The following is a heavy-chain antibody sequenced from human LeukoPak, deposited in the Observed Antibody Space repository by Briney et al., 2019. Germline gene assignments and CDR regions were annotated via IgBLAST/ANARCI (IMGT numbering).Heavy chain of an antibody. CDR1: GGSISSYY. J-gene: IGHJ4*02. D-gene: IGHD1-26*01. CDR3: ARGSGSYPPFDY. CDR2: IYYSGST. Sequence: PSETLSLTCTVSGGSISSYYWSWIRQPPGKGLEWIGYIYYSGSTNYNPSLKSRVTISVDTSKNQFSLKLSSVTAADTAVYYCARGSGSYPPFDYWGQGTLVTVSS. V-gene: IGHV4-59*01.